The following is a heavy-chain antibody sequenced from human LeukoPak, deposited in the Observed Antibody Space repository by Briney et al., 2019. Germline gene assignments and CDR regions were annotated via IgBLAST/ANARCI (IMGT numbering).Heavy chain of an antibody. CDR2: IYTSGST. CDR1: GGSISSYY. CDR3: ARVRCSSTSCYTANWFDH. J-gene: IGHJ5*02. D-gene: IGHD2-2*02. Sequence: SETLSLTCTVSGGSISSYYWSWIRQPAGKGLEWIGRIYTSGSTNYNPSLKSRVTISVDTSKNQFSLKLSSVTAADTAVYYCARVRCSSTSCYTANWFDHWGQGTLVTVSS. V-gene: IGHV4-4*07.